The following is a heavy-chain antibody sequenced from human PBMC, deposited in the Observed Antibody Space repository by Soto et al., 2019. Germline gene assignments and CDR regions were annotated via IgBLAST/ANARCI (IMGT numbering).Heavy chain of an antibody. Sequence: GGSLRLSCAASGFTFSSYGMHWVRQAPGKGLEWVAVISYDGSNKYYADSVKGRFTISRDNSKNTLYLQMNSLRAEDTAVYYCAKGGDRMDVWGQGTTVTVYS. CDR1: GFTFSSYG. V-gene: IGHV3-30*18. CDR3: AKGGDRMDV. CDR2: ISYDGSNK. D-gene: IGHD3-10*01. J-gene: IGHJ6*02.